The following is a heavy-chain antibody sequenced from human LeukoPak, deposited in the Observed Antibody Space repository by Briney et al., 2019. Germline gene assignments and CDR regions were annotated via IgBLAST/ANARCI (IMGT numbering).Heavy chain of an antibody. Sequence: GRSLRLSCVASGFTFSSYSMNWVRQAPGKGLEWVSYISSSSSTIYYADSVKGRFTISRDNAKNSLYLQMNSLRDEDTAVYYCARGDYGDYYYYGMDVWGQGTTVTVSS. V-gene: IGHV3-48*02. CDR2: ISSSSSTI. CDR3: ARGDYGDYYYYGMDV. CDR1: GFTFSSYS. D-gene: IGHD4-17*01. J-gene: IGHJ6*02.